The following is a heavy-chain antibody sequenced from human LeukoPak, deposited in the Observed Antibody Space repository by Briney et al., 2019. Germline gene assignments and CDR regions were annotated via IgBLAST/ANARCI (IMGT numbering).Heavy chain of an antibody. CDR1: GFTFRTYN. CDR2: ISYNGGYI. V-gene: IGHV3-33*01. CDR3: ARGGYRFGYAAY. D-gene: IGHD5-18*01. J-gene: IGHJ4*02. Sequence: GGSLRLSCTASGFTFRTYNLHWVRQAPGKGLEWVAVISYNGGYIHYEDSVKGRFTISRDISKNTLSLQMNNLRAEDTAVYYCARGGYRFGYAAYWGQGSLVTVSS.